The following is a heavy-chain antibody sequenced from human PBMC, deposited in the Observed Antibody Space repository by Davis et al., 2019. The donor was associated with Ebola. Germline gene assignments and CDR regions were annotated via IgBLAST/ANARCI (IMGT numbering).Heavy chain of an antibody. CDR2: IYYSGST. V-gene: IGHV4-39*01. Sequence: PSETLSLTCTVSGGSISSSSYYWGWIRQPPGKGLEWIGSIYYSGSTYYNPSLKSRVTISVDTSKNQFSLKLSSVTAADTAVYYCARPNKAGNYGDSGYYYDYWGQGTLVTVSS. D-gene: IGHD4-17*01. CDR1: GGSISSSSYY. CDR3: ARPNKAGNYGDSGYYYDY. J-gene: IGHJ4*02.